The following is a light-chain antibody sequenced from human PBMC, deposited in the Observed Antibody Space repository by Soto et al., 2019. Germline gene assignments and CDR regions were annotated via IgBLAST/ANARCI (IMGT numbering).Light chain of an antibody. CDR2: VAS. Sequence: DIQMTQSPSSVSASVGDRVTITCRASQGISSWLAWYQQKPGKAPTLLIYVASSLQSGGPSRFSGGGSGTDFPLTTTSLQPDDFPTYYCPHSHSFPYTFGQGTKLFIK. V-gene: IGKV1-12*01. CDR1: QGISSW. CDR3: PHSHSFPYT. J-gene: IGKJ2*01.